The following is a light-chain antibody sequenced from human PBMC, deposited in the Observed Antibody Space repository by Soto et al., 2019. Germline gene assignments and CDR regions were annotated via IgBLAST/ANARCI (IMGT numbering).Light chain of an antibody. Sequence: QAVVTQEPSLTVSPGGTVTLTCGSSTGTVTSGHYPYWFHQKPGQAPRTLVYNTSDKHSWTPARFSGSLLGGKAALTLSGAQPEDEAEYYCLLSYNGPYVFGTGTKVTVL. V-gene: IGLV7-46*01. CDR1: TGTVTSGHY. J-gene: IGLJ1*01. CDR2: NTS. CDR3: LLSYNGPYV.